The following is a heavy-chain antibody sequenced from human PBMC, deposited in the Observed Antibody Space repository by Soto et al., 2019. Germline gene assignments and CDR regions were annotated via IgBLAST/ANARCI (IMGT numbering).Heavy chain of an antibody. J-gene: IGHJ4*02. CDR2: IYYSGST. Sequence: KPSETLSLTCTVSGGSVSSYYWSWIRQSPGKGLEWIGYIYYSGSTKYKPSLKSRVTISVDTSKNQFSLKLSSVTAADTAVYYCARGVGGYCSGGSCHKYYFDYWGQGTLVTVSS. D-gene: IGHD2-15*01. V-gene: IGHV4-59*02. CDR1: GGSVSSYY. CDR3: ARGVGGYCSGGSCHKYYFDY.